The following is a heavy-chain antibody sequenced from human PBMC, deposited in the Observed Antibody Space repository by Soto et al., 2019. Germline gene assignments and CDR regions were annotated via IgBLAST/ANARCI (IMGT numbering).Heavy chain of an antibody. CDR2: INPNSGGT. D-gene: IGHD4-17*01. CDR3: ARVGDVSYYYYGMDV. J-gene: IGHJ6*02. CDR1: GYTFTGYY. V-gene: IGHV1-2*02. Sequence: ASVKVSCKASGYTFTGYYMHWVRQAPGQGLEWMGWINPNSGGTNYAQKFQGRVTMTRDTSISTAYMELSRLRSDDTAVYYCARVGDVSYYYYGMDVWGQGTRSPSP.